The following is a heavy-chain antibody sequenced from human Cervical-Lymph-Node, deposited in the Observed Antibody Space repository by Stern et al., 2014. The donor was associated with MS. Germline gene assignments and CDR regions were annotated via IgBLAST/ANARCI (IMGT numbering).Heavy chain of an antibody. CDR2: IRSSGTPI. V-gene: IGHV3-48*01. CDR3: VRDPEALDY. D-gene: IGHD1-14*01. Sequence: DVPLVESGGGLVQPGGSLRLSCAASGFTFSSYSMNWVRQAPGKGLEWVSYIRSSGTPIYYADSVKGRFTISRDNAKNSLYLQMNSLRAEDTAVYYCVRDPEALDYWGQGTLVTVSS. J-gene: IGHJ4*02. CDR1: GFTFSSYS.